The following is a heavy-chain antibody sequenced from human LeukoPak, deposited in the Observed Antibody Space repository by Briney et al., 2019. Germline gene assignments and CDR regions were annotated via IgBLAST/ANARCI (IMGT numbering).Heavy chain of an antibody. D-gene: IGHD4-17*01. CDR2: INPNSGGT. Sequence: ASVTVSCKASGYTFTGYYMHWVRQAPGQGLEWMGWINPNSGGTNYAQKFQGRVTMTRDTSISTAYMELSRLRSDDTAVYYCARDSSRTVTTDYWGQGTLVTVSS. V-gene: IGHV1-2*02. J-gene: IGHJ4*02. CDR1: GYTFTGYY. CDR3: ARDSSRTVTTDY.